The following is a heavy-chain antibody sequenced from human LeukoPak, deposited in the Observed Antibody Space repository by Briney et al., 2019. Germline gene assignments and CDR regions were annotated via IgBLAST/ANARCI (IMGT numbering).Heavy chain of an antibody. CDR1: GFTFGSYA. D-gene: IGHD1-26*01. Sequence: GGSLRLSCAASGFTFGSYAMSWVRQAPGKGLEWVSAISGSGGSTYYADSVKGRFTISRDNSKNTLYLQMNSLRAEDTAVYYCATSAGLRGSYQYWGQGTLVTVSS. V-gene: IGHV3-23*01. CDR3: ATSAGLRGSYQY. J-gene: IGHJ4*02. CDR2: ISGSGGST.